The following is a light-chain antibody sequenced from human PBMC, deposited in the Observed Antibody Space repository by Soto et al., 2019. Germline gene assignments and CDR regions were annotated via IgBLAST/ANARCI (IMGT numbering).Light chain of an antibody. J-gene: IGKJ1*01. Sequence: DIQMTQSPCTLSASAADRVTITCRASQSISSWLAWYQQKPGKAPKLLIYDASSLESGVPSRFSGSGSGTEFTLTISSLQPDDFATYYRQQYNSYLWTVGQGTKVEIK. CDR1: QSISSW. CDR2: DAS. CDR3: QQYNSYLWT. V-gene: IGKV1-5*01.